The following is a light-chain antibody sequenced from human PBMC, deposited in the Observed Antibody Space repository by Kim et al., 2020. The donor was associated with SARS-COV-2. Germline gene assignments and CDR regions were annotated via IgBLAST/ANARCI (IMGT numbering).Light chain of an antibody. CDR1: QTVSTY. CDR2: DTS. Sequence: LSPGERATLSCSTSQTVSTYLAWYQQKPGQAPRLLIYDTSKRATGIPARFSGSGSGTDFTLTISSLEPEDFAVYYCQQRSHWQVTFGQGTRLEIK. CDR3: QQRSHWQVT. J-gene: IGKJ5*01. V-gene: IGKV3-11*01.